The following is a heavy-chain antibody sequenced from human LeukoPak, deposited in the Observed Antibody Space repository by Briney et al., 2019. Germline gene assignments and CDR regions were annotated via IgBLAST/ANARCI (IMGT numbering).Heavy chain of an antibody. V-gene: IGHV3-48*03. CDR2: IGSSGTTR. CDR3: ALLAVASDFDY. Sequence: GGSLRLSCAVSGFPFSIYEMNWVRQAPGKGLEWVSNIGSSGTTRYYADSVKGRFSISRDNAKNSLYLQMNSLRVEDTGVYYCALLAVASDFDYWGQGALVTVSS. J-gene: IGHJ4*02. CDR1: GFPFSIYE. D-gene: IGHD6-19*01.